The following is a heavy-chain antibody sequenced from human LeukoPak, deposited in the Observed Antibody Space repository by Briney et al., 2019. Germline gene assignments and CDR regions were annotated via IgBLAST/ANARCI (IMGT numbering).Heavy chain of an antibody. J-gene: IGHJ5*02. CDR2: ISGSGDNT. D-gene: IGHD1-1*01. Sequence: GGSLRLSCAASGFTFSSYAMNWVRQAPGKGLEWVSSISGSGDNTYYADSVKGRFTISRDNSKNTLYLQMNTLRAEDTAVYYCAKEVQVWPNNWFDPWGQGTLVTVFS. CDR3: AKEVQVWPNNWFDP. CDR1: GFTFSSYA. V-gene: IGHV3-23*01.